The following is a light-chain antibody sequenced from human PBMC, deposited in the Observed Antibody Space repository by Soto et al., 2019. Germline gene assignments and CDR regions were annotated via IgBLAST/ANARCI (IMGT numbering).Light chain of an antibody. Sequence: EIVLTQSPGTLSLSPRERATLSCRVSQSVSSSYLAWYQQKPGQAPRLLIYGTSRRATGIPDRFSGSGSGTDFTLTISRLEPEDFAVYHCQLSGASTGYTFGPGTKVDIK. V-gene: IGKV3-20*01. CDR1: QSVSSSY. J-gene: IGKJ2*01. CDR2: GTS. CDR3: QLSGASTGYT.